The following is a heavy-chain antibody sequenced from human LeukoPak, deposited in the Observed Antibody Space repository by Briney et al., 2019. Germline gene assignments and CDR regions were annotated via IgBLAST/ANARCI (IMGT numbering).Heavy chain of an antibody. D-gene: IGHD5-24*01. CDR1: GFTFSSYS. CDR2: ISSSSSYI. CDR3: ARDHGGGYNAFDI. Sequence: GGSLRLSCAASGFTFSSYSMNWVRQAPGKGLEWVSSISSSSSYIYYADSVKGRFTTSRDNAKNSLYLQMNSLRAEDTAVYYCARDHGGGYNAFDIWGQGTMVTVSS. J-gene: IGHJ3*02. V-gene: IGHV3-21*01.